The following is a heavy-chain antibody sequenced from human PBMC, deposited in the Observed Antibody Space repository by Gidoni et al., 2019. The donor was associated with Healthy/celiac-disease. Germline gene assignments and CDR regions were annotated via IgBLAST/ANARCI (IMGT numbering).Heavy chain of an antibody. V-gene: IGHV3-30*18. CDR2: LSYDGSNK. CDR3: AKDFSVSYYDFLFDY. Sequence: QVQLVESGGGVVQPGRSLRLSCAASGFSFSSYGMHWVRQAPGKGLEGVAVLSYDGSNKYYADSLKGRFTISRDNSKNTLYLQMNSLRAEDTAVYYCAKDFSVSYYDFLFDYWGQGTLVTVSS. D-gene: IGHD3-3*01. J-gene: IGHJ4*02. CDR1: GFSFSSYG.